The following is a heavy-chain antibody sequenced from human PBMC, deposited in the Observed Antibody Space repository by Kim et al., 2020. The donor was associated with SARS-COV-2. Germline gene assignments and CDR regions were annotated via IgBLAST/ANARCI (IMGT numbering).Heavy chain of an antibody. CDR2: ISYDGSNK. V-gene: IGHV3-30*18. J-gene: IGHJ3*02. Sequence: GGSLRLSCAASGFTFSSYGMHWVRQAPGKGLEWVAVISYDGSNKYYADSVKGRFTISRDNSKNTLYLQINSLRAEDTAVYFCEKGSGSFYDYAFDIWGQG. CDR1: GFTFSSYG. CDR3: EKGSGSFYDYAFDI. D-gene: IGHD3-10*01.